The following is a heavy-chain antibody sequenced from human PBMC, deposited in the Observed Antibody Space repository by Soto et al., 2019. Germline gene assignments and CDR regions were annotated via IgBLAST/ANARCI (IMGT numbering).Heavy chain of an antibody. Sequence: QVQLVQSGGEVKKPGASVKVSCKTSGYTFTTYGISWVRQAPGQGLEWVGWISAYSGKTHYAQKFQGKVTMTTDTSTNTAYLELWSLRSDDTAVYYCARDPYLGDHQYWGQGTPVTVSS. CDR3: ARDPYLGDHQY. CDR1: GYTFTTYG. D-gene: IGHD3-16*01. J-gene: IGHJ4*02. V-gene: IGHV1-18*01. CDR2: ISAYSGKT.